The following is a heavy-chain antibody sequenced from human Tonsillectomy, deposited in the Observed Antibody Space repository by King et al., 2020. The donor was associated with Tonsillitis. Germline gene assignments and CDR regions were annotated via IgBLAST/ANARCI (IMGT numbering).Heavy chain of an antibody. CDR2: IYYSGST. D-gene: IGHD2-2*02. CDR3: ARGYCSSTSCYSLDTFDI. V-gene: IGHV4-31*03. Sequence: QLQESGPGLVKPSQTLSLTCTVSGGSISSGGYFWSWIRQHPGKGLEWIGYIYYSGSTYYNPSLKSRVTISVDTSKNQFSLKLSSVSAADTAVYYCARGYCSSTSCYSLDTFDICGQGTMVTVSS. CDR1: GGSISSGGYF. J-gene: IGHJ3*02.